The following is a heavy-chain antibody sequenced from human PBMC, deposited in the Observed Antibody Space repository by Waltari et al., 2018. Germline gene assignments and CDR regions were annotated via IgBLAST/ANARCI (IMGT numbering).Heavy chain of an antibody. CDR3: AREPSITGTLVDY. CDR1: GGPISSGSYY. V-gene: IGHV4-61*09. CDR2: IYTRWRP. Sequence: QVQLQESGPGLVKPSQTLSLTCTVSGGPISSGSYYWSWIRQPAGKGLEWGVDIYTRWRPTYIPSLKRHVTISVHTSKHQFSLKLSSVTSGVTAVYYCAREPSITGTLVDYWGHVTLVTVSS. D-gene: IGHD1-20*01. J-gene: IGHJ4*01.